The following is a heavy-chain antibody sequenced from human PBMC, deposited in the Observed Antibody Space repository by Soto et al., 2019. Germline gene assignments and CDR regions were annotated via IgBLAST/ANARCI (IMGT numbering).Heavy chain of an antibody. D-gene: IGHD6-19*01. J-gene: IGHJ4*02. CDR3: ALALGPTTGLDY. CDR1: GAPITRDHYY. CDR2: IYDSGTT. V-gene: IGHV4-31*03. Sequence: QVQLQESGPGLVKPSQTLSLTCSVSGAPITRDHYYWSWIRHLPGKGLEWIGSIYDSGTTKFNPSLTSRLALSVDTSKNQFSLKLSSLTAADAAVYYCALALGPTTGLDYWGAGILVTVSS.